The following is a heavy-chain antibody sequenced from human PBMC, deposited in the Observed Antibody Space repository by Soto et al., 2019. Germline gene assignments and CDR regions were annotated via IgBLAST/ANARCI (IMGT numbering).Heavy chain of an antibody. CDR1: GFIFSNYG. Sequence: QVQLVESGGGVVQPGKSLRLSCAASGFIFSNYGMHWVRQAPGKGLEWVALISFDGKNRNYADSVKGRFTIYRDNPKNKLYLEMNSLRPEDTAFYYCAKRGGVVGGSEHPFSEYWGQGTLVTVSS. V-gene: IGHV3-30*18. CDR3: AKRGGVVGGSEHPFSEY. J-gene: IGHJ4*02. CDR2: ISFDGKNR. D-gene: IGHD2-15*01.